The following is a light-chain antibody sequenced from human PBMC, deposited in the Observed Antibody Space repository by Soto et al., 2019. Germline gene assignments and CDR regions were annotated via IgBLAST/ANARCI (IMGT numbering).Light chain of an antibody. V-gene: IGKV3-20*01. CDR1: QSVSSSY. CDR3: QQYGSSPPVT. CDR2: GAS. Sequence: EIVLTQSPATLSLSPGERATLSCRASQSVSSSYLAWYQQKPGQAPRLLIYGASGRATGIPDRFSGSGSGTDFTLTISSLEPEDFAVYYCQQYGSSPPVTFGQGTRLEIK. J-gene: IGKJ5*01.